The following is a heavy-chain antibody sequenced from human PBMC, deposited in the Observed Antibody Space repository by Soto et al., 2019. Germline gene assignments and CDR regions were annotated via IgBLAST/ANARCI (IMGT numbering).Heavy chain of an antibody. Sequence: SETLSLTCTLSGGSISSYYWSWIRQTPGKGLEWIGYIYYSGSTNYNPSLKSRVTISVDTSKNQFSLKLSSVTAADTAVYYCARLVGSSLSNWFDPWGQGTLVTVSS. V-gene: IGHV4-59*08. CDR2: IYYSGST. J-gene: IGHJ5*02. CDR3: ARLVGSSLSNWFDP. CDR1: GGSISSYY. D-gene: IGHD6-13*01.